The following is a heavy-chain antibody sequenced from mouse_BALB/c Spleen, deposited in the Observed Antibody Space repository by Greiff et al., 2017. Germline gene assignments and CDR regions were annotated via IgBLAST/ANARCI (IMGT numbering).Heavy chain of an antibody. V-gene: IGHV5-6-5*01. CDR2: ISSGGST. D-gene: IGHD1-1*01. Sequence: DVKLVESGGGLVKPGGSLKLSCAASGFTFSSYAMSWVRQTPEKRLEWVASISSGGSTYYPDSVKGRFTISRDNARNILYLQMSSLRSEDTAMYYCARDSHYYGSSYHYFDYWGQGTTLTVSS. CDR1: GFTFSSYA. J-gene: IGHJ2*01. CDR3: ARDSHYYGSSYHYFDY.